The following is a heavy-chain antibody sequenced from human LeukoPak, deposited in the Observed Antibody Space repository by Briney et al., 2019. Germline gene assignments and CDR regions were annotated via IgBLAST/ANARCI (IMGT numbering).Heavy chain of an antibody. V-gene: IGHV1-46*01. D-gene: IGHD3-9*01. CDR3: ARGDRLPGYSAPXGDY. CDR2: INPSGGGT. Sequence: ASVKVSCKAAGYSFVSYYMHWVRQAPGQGLEWMAIINPSGGGTTYAQKFQGRVTVTMDTSTRTVYMDLSSLRSDDTAVYYCARGDRLPGYSAPXGDYWGQGTLVTVSS. J-gene: IGHJ4*02. CDR1: GYSFVSYY.